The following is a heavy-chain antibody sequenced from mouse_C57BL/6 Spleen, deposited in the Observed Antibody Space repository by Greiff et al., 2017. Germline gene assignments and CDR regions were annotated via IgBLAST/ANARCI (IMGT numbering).Heavy chain of an antibody. CDR1: GYTFTDYN. CDR2: INPNNGGT. D-gene: IGHD1-1*01. V-gene: IGHV1-18*01. J-gene: IGHJ2*01. CDR3: ARSGYYGSSLDY. Sequence: EVQLKESGPELVKPGASVKIPCKASGYTFTDYNMDWVKQSHGKSLEWIGDINPNNGGTIYNQKFKGKATLTVDKSSSTAYMELRSLTSEDTAVYYCARSGYYGSSLDYWGQGTTLTVSS.